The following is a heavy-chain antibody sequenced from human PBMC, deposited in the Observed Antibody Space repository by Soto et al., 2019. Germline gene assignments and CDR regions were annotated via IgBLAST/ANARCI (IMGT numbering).Heavy chain of an antibody. CDR1: GGSISSSSYY. CDR2: IYYSGST. J-gene: IGHJ6*03. V-gene: IGHV4-39*01. Sequence: SETLSLTCTVSGGSISSSSYYWGWIRQPPGKGLEWIGSIYYSGSTYYNPSLKSRVPISVDTSKNQFSLKLSSVTAADTAVYYCASSRWTYMDVWGKGTTVTVSS. CDR3: ASSRWTYMDV. D-gene: IGHD3-16*01.